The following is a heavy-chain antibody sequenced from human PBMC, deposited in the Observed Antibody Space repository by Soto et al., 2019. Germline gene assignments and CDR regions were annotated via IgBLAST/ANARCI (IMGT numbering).Heavy chain of an antibody. V-gene: IGHV1-69*01. CDR2: IIPILGTA. CDR3: ARDIPRVHGYYYYYGMDV. J-gene: IGHJ6*02. D-gene: IGHD2-21*01. CDR1: GGTFSSYA. Sequence: QVQLGQSGAEVKKPGSSVKVSCKASGGTFSSYAISWVRQAPGQGLEWMGGIIPILGTANYAQKFQGRVTINADESTSTAYMELSSLRSEDTAVYYCARDIPRVHGYYYYYGMDVWGHGNTVTVSS.